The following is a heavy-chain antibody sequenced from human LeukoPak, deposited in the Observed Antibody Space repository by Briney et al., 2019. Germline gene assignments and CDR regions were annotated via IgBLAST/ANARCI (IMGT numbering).Heavy chain of an antibody. D-gene: IGHD3-22*01. V-gene: IGHV1-18*01. CDR3: ARDGSPDYYDSSGYVD. CDR2: ISAYNGNT. Sequence: ASVKVSCKASGYTFTSYGISWVRQAPGQGLEWMGWISAYNGNTNYAQKLQGRVTMTTDTSTSTAYMELRSLRSDDTAVYYCARDGSPDYYDSSGYVDWGQGTLVTVSS. J-gene: IGHJ4*02. CDR1: GYTFTSYG.